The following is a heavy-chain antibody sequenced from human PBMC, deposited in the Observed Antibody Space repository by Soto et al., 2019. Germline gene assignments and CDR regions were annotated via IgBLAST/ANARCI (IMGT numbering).Heavy chain of an antibody. CDR3: ARGTGADMLGAFDI. CDR2: ISAYNGNT. V-gene: IGHV1-18*01. D-gene: IGHD1-26*01. J-gene: IGHJ3*02. Sequence: ASVKVSCNTSGYTFTSYGISWVRQAPGQGLEWMGCISAYNGNTNYAQKLQGRVTMTTDTSTSTAYMELRSLRSDDTAVYYCARGTGADMLGAFDIWGQGTMVTVSS. CDR1: GYTFTSYG.